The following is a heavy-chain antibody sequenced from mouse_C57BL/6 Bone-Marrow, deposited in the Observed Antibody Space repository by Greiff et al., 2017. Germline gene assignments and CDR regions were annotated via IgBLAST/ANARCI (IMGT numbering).Heavy chain of an antibody. CDR3: ARHGFYVGNFDY. CDR2: ISSGGSYT. Sequence: EVQLVESGGDLVKPGGSLKLSCAASGFTFSSYGMSWVRQTPDKRLEWVATISSGGSYTYYPDSVKGRFTISRDTAKNTLYLQMSSLKSEDTAMYSCARHGFYVGNFDYWGQGTTLTVSS. V-gene: IGHV5-6*01. CDR1: GFTFSSYG. J-gene: IGHJ2*01. D-gene: IGHD2-3*01.